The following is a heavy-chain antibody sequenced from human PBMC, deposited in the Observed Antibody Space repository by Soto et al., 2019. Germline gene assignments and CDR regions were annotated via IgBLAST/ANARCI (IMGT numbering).Heavy chain of an antibody. CDR3: ARAPTSSIAARRNYYYYMDV. J-gene: IGHJ6*03. CDR1: GFTFSSYG. D-gene: IGHD6-6*01. Sequence: GGSLRLSCAASGFTFSSYGMHWVRQAPGKGLEWVAVIWYDGSNKYYADSVKGRFTISRDNSKNTLYLQMNSLRAEDKAVYYCARAPTSSIAARRNYYYYMDVWGKGTTVTVSS. CDR2: IWYDGSNK. V-gene: IGHV3-33*01.